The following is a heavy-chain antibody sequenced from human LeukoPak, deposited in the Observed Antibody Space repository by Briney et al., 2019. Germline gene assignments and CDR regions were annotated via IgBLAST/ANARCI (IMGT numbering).Heavy chain of an antibody. CDR3: AISYDDSLSGGFDY. D-gene: IGHD3-22*01. CDR1: GFTFSSYA. J-gene: IGHJ4*02. Sequence: GGSLRLSCAASGFTFSSYAMNWVRQAPGKGLEWVSALSGSGGSTYYADSVKGRFTTSRDNSKNTLYLQMNSLRAEDTAVYYCAISYDDSLSGGFDYWGQGTLVTVSS. V-gene: IGHV3-23*01. CDR2: LSGSGGST.